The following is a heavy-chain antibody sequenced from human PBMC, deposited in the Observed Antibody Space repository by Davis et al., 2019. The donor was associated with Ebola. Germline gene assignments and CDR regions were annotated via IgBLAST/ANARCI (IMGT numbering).Heavy chain of an antibody. CDR1: GFTFSDYY. V-gene: IGHV3-11*03. Sequence: GGSLRLSCAASGFTFSDYYMSWIRQAPGKGLEWVSSISSSSSYIYYADSVKGRFTISRDNAKNSLYLQMNSLRAEDTAVYYCARMIGPPYWYFDLWGRGTLVTVSS. J-gene: IGHJ2*01. D-gene: IGHD3-22*01. CDR3: ARMIGPPYWYFDL. CDR2: ISSSSSYI.